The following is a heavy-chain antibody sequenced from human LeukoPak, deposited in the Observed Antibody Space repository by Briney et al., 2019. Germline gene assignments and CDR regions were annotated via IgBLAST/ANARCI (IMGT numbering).Heavy chain of an antibody. V-gene: IGHV4-59*01. CDR1: GGSISSYY. CDR2: IYSSGST. CDR3: ARGNSGYDYAFDI. Sequence: SETLSLTCTVSGGSISSYYWSWIRQPPGKGLQWIGFIYSSGSTNYNPSLKSRVTISLDTSKNQFSLRVSSVTSADTAVYYCARGNSGYDYAFDIWGQGTMVTVSS. D-gene: IGHD5-12*01. J-gene: IGHJ3*02.